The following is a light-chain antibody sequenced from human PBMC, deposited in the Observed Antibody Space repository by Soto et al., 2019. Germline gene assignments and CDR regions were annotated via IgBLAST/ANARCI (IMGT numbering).Light chain of an antibody. CDR2: SAS. J-gene: IGKJ4*01. CDR3: QQAYSFPRT. Sequence: DIQMTQSPSSVSASVGDRVTITCRASQGIGDRLARYQQKPGRAPKLLIYSASSLLSGVPSRFSGSGSGTDFTLTISSLQPEDFATYLCQQAYSFPRTFGGGTKVEIK. CDR1: QGIGDR. V-gene: IGKV1-12*01.